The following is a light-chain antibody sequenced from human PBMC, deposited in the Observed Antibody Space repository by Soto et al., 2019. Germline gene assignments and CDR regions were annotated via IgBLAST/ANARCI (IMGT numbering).Light chain of an antibody. V-gene: IGKV1-5*01. Sequence: DIQMTQSPSTRAASVGGRVTSTCRASQSISSWLAWYQQKPGKAPKLLIYGASSLESGVPSRFSGSGSGTEFTLTISSLQPDDFATYYCQQYNSYLWTFGQGTKVDIK. CDR3: QQYNSYLWT. CDR2: GAS. CDR1: QSISSW. J-gene: IGKJ1*01.